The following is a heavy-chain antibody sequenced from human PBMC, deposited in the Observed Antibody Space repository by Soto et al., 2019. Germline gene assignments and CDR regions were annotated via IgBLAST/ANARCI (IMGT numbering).Heavy chain of an antibody. CDR2: IKQDGSEK. D-gene: IGHD5-18*01. V-gene: IGHV3-7*05. CDR1: GFTFSSYW. Sequence: GSLRLSCAASGFTFSSYWMSWVRQAPGKGLEWVANIKQDGSEKYYVDSVKGRFTISRDNAKNSLYLQMNSLRAEDTAVYYCALHGYSYGYYYYGMDVWGQGTTVTVSS. J-gene: IGHJ6*02. CDR3: ALHGYSYGYYYYGMDV.